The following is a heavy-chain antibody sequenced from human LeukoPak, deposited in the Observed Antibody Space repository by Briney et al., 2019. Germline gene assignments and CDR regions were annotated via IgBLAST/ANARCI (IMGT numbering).Heavy chain of an antibody. V-gene: IGHV1-18*01. CDR1: GYTFTSYG. CDR3: ARAQYRYCSSTSCYPTYYYGMDV. D-gene: IGHD2-2*01. Sequence: ASVTVSCKASGYTFTSYGISWVRQAPGQGLEWMGWISAYNGSTNCAQKLQGRVTMTTDTSTSTAYMELRSLRSDDTAVYYCARAQYRYCSSTSCYPTYYYGMDVWGQGTTVTVSS. J-gene: IGHJ6*02. CDR2: ISAYNGST.